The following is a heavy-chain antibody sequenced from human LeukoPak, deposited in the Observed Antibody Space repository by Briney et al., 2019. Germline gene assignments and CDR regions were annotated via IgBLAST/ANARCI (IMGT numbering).Heavy chain of an antibody. D-gene: IGHD3-10*01. CDR1: GYTFAGYY. J-gene: IGHJ3*02. CDR2: INPNSGGT. CDR3: ARDLWVRHVDSGAFDI. Sequence: GASVKVSCKASGYTFAGYYMHWVRQAPGQGLEWMGWINPNSGGTNYAQKFQGRVTMTRDTSISTAYMELSRLRSDDTAVYYCARDLWVRHVDSGAFDIWGQGTMVTVSS. V-gene: IGHV1-2*02.